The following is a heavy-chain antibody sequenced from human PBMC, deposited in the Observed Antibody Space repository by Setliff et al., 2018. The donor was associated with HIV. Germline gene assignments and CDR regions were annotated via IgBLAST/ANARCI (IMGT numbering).Heavy chain of an antibody. J-gene: IGHJ6*02. Sequence: ASVKVSCRASGYTFTTYGISWVRQAPGHGLEWMGWISPNFGHTKYAQRFLDRVTMTIDTATSRAYMELRSLRSDDTAVYFCARLGSGWSDSYYYAMDIWGQGTTVTVSS. V-gene: IGHV1-18*01. CDR3: ARLGSGWSDSYYYAMDI. CDR1: GYTFTTYG. D-gene: IGHD6-19*01. CDR2: ISPNFGHT.